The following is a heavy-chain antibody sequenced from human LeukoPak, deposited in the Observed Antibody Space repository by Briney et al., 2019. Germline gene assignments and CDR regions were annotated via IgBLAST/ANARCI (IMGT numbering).Heavy chain of an antibody. D-gene: IGHD4-17*01. CDR1: GFTFSTYD. CDR3: AKGTYYGDLFDY. Sequence: GGSLRLSCVASGFTFSTYDMSWVRQAPGKGLEWVSTISGSGGGAYYADSVRGRFTISRDNSKNTLYLQMNSLRAEDTAVYYCAKGTYYGDLFDYWGQGTLVTVSS. V-gene: IGHV3-23*01. J-gene: IGHJ4*02. CDR2: ISGSGGGA.